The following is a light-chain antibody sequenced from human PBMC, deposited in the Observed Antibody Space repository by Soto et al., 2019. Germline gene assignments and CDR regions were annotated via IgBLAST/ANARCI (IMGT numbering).Light chain of an antibody. CDR1: QSIVRD. J-gene: IGKJ1*01. CDR3: QHYNSYSEA. CDR2: SSS. V-gene: IGKV1-17*01. Sequence: IQMTQSPSSLSASVGDRVTIPCRASQSIVRDLNWYQQKPGKGPNLLIYSSSTLQSGVPSRFSGSGSGTEFTLTIGILQPDDFATYYCQHYNSYSEAFGQGTKVDI.